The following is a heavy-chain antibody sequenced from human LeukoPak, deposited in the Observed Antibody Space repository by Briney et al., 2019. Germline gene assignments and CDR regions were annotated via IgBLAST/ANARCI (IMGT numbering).Heavy chain of an antibody. D-gene: IGHD1-26*01. Sequence: PSETLSLTCAVYGGSFSGYYWSWIRQPPGKGLEWIGEINHSGSTNYNPSLKSRVTISVDTSKNQFSLKLSSVTAADTAVYYCAREDSGSYRFDYWGQGTLVTVSS. CDR2: INHSGST. CDR1: GGSFSGYY. V-gene: IGHV4-34*01. J-gene: IGHJ4*02. CDR3: AREDSGSYRFDY.